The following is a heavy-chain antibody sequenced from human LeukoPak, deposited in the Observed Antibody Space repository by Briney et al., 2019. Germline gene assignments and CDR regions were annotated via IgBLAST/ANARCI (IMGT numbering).Heavy chain of an antibody. CDR1: GYTFTGYY. D-gene: IGHD6-13*01. V-gene: IGHV7-4-1*02. CDR2: INTNTGNP. J-gene: IGHJ4*02. CDR3: AGPIAAAGTGEVGY. Sequence: ASVKVSCKASGYTFTGYYMHWARQAPGQGLEWMGWINTNTGNPTYAQGFTGRFVFSLDTSVSTAYLQISSLKAEDTAVYYCAGPIAAAGTGEVGYWGQGTLVTVSS.